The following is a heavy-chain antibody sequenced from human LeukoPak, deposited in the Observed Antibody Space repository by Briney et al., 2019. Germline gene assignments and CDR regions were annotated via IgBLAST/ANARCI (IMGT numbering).Heavy chain of an antibody. J-gene: IGHJ4*02. CDR1: GGSISTYY. V-gene: IGHV4-59*08. Sequence: SETLSLTCTVSGGSISTYYWSWIRQPPGKGLEWIGYISYSGSTNYNPSLKSRVTISLDTSKNQFALKLSSVTAADTAVYYCARNRPYYYDSSGYYYVFDYWGQGTLVTVSS. CDR2: ISYSGST. D-gene: IGHD3-22*01. CDR3: ARNRPYYYDSSGYYYVFDY.